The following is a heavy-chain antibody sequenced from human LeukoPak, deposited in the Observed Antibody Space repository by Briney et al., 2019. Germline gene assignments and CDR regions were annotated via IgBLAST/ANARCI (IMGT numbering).Heavy chain of an antibody. CDR3: AKTFTDCSSTSCYIDHNWFDP. D-gene: IGHD2-2*02. CDR1: GGSISSSSYY. Sequence: SETLSLTCTVSGGSISSSSYYWGWIRQPPGKGPEWIGSIYYSGSTYYNPSLKSRVTISVDTSKNQFSLKLSSVTAADTAVYYCAKTFTDCSSTSCYIDHNWFDPWGQGTLVTVSS. CDR2: IYYSGST. J-gene: IGHJ5*02. V-gene: IGHV4-39*01.